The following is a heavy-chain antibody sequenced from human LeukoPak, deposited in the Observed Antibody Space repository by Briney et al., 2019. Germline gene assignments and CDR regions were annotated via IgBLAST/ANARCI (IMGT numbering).Heavy chain of an antibody. CDR3: ARRAGAYSHPYDY. D-gene: IGHD4/OR15-4a*01. CDR2: IYSDNT. V-gene: IGHV3-53*01. J-gene: IGHJ4*02. CDR1: GFTVSSNS. Sequence: GGSLRLSCTVSGFTVSSNSMGWVRQAPGKGLEWVSFIYSDNTHYSDSVKGRFTISRDNSKNTLYLQMNSLRAEDTAVYYCARRAGAYSHPYDYWGQGTLVTVSS.